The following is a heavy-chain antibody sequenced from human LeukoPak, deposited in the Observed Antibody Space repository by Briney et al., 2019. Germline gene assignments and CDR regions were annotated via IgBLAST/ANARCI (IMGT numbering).Heavy chain of an antibody. J-gene: IGHJ4*02. CDR2: IYYSGST. CDR1: GGSISSSSYY. D-gene: IGHD3-3*01. CDR3: ARVKIWRQAFDY. V-gene: IGHV4-39*01. Sequence: SETLSLTCTVSGGSISSSSYYWGWIRQPPGKGLEWIGSIYYSGSTYYNPSLKSRVTISVDTSKNQFSLKLSSVTAADTAVYYCARVKIWRQAFDYWGQGTLVTVSS.